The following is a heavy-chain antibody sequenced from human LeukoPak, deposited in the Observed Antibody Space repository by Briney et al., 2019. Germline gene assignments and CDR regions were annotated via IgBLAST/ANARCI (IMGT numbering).Heavy chain of an antibody. D-gene: IGHD6-6*01. J-gene: IGHJ4*02. CDR3: AREESSSSGYYFDY. CDR1: GFTFSSYE. Sequence: PGGSLRLSCAASGFTFSSYEMNWVRQAPGKGLEWVSYISSSDSTIYYADSVKGRFTISRDNAKNSLYLQMNSLRAEDTAVYYCAREESSSSGYYFDYWGQGTLVTVSS. CDR2: ISSSDSTI. V-gene: IGHV3-48*03.